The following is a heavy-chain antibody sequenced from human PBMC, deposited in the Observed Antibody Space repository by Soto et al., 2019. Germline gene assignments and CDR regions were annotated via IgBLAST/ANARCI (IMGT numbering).Heavy chain of an antibody. CDR1: GFTFNNYG. Sequence: GGSLRLSCVVSGFTFNNYGINWVRQAPGKGLEWVSTVSKSDYTYYSDSVKGRFTISRDNAKNTVSLQMNTLRAEDTAVYYCAREDSIIIPAVSDFWGRGTLVTVSS. V-gene: IGHV3-21*04. J-gene: IGHJ4*02. CDR3: AREDSIIIPAVSDF. CDR2: VSKSDYT. D-gene: IGHD2-2*01.